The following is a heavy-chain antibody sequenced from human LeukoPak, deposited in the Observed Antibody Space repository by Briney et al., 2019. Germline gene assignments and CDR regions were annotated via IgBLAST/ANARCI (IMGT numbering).Heavy chain of an antibody. CDR2: IYPGDSDT. CDR1: GYNFATYW. J-gene: IGHJ6*02. D-gene: IGHD3-10*01. V-gene: IGHV5-51*01. CDR3: ARSIHGTMLRGYGMDV. Sequence: GESLKISFKGSGYNFATYWIGWVRQMPGKGLELMGVIYPGDSDTRYNPSFQGQVTISADKSISTAYLQWSSLKDSDTAIYYCARSIHGTMLRGYGMDVWGRGTTVTVSS.